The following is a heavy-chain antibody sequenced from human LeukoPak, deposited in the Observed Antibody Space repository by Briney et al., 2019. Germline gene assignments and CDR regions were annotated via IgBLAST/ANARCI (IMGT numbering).Heavy chain of an antibody. Sequence: GGSLRLSRAASGFTFSDYYMTWIRQAPGKGLEWVSYISGSGTTISYADSVKGRFTISRDNARNSLFLQLKSLRAEDTAMYYCAREGRASGGLDWGQGTLVTVSS. D-gene: IGHD3/OR15-3a*01. CDR3: AREGRASGGLD. J-gene: IGHJ4*01. V-gene: IGHV3-11*01. CDR1: GFTFSDYY. CDR2: ISGSGTTI.